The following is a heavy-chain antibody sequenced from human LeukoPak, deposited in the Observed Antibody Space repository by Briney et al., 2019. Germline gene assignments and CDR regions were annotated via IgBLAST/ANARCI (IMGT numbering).Heavy chain of an antibody. CDR2: ISGSGGST. CDR1: GFAFTSYA. J-gene: IGHJ1*01. D-gene: IGHD2-21*01. V-gene: IGHV3-23*01. Sequence: GGSLRLSCAASGFAFTSYAMNWVRQAPGKGLEWVSAISGSGGSTYYADSVKGRFTVSRDNSENTLFLQMNSLRAEDTAIYYCAKDTDVVVPEYFQYWGQGTLVTVSS. CDR3: AKDTDVVVPEYFQY.